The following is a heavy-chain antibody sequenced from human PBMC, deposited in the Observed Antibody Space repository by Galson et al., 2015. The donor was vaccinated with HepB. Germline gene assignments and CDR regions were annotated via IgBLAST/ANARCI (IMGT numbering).Heavy chain of an antibody. Sequence: SLRLSCAASGFTFSSYGMHWVRQAPGKELEWAAVISYDGSNKYYADSVKGRFTISRDNSKNTLYLQMNSLRAEDTAVYYCAKDYLTGIEIVPAAKILDFWGQGTLVTVSS. CDR2: ISYDGSNK. CDR1: GFTFSSYG. D-gene: IGHD2-2*01. J-gene: IGHJ4*02. CDR3: AKDYLTGIEIVPAAKILDF. V-gene: IGHV3-30*18.